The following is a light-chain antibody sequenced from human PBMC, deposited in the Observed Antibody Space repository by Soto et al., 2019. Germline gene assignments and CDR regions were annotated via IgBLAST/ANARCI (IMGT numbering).Light chain of an antibody. V-gene: IGLV2-8*01. J-gene: IGLJ3*02. CDR2: EVT. CDR3: SSYGGSDTLM. CDR1: STDVGGYNL. Sequence: QSVLTQPPSASGSPGQSVTISCTGTSTDVGGYNLVSWYQQHPGKAPKVIIYEVTQWPSGVPDRFSGSKSGNTASLTISGLQAEDEAYYFCSSYGGSDTLMFAGGTKVTVL.